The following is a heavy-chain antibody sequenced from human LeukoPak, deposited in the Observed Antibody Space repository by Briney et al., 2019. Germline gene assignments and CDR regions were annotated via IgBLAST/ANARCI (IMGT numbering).Heavy chain of an antibody. V-gene: IGHV5-10-1*01. J-gene: IGHJ6*02. Sequence: PGESLKISCKGSGYSFTSYWISWVRQMPGKGLEWMGRIDPSNSYTNYSPAFQGRVTISADKSISTAYLQWSSLKASDTAMYCCARSAGMDIWGQGTTVTVSS. CDR3: ARSAGMDI. CDR1: GYSFTSYW. CDR2: IDPSNSYT.